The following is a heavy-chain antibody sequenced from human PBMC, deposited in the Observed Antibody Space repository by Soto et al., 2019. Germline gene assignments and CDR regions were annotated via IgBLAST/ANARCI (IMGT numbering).Heavy chain of an antibody. J-gene: IGHJ4*02. CDR1: GFTFSNYA. CDR2: ISGTSGFA. CDR3: ARTQNEILDH. D-gene: IGHD1-1*01. Sequence: GSLRLSCVGSGFTFSNYAMSWVRQAPGKGLEWVSVISGTSGFAFYAASVRGRFTITRDNSKNTLYLQMNNLRAEDTAVYYCARTQNEILDHWGQGTLVTVSS. V-gene: IGHV3-23*01.